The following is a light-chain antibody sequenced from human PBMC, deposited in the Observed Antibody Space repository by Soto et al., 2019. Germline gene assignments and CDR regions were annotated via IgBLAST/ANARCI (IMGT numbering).Light chain of an antibody. V-gene: IGKV3D-15*01. CDR3: QQYQHWHSWT. CDR1: QSVSSY. CDR2: GSS. Sequence: EIVMTQSPATLSVSPGERVTLSCRARQSVSSYLAWYQQKVVQAPRLLIYGSSTRSTGIPARFSGSGSGTEFALTITILRSEHFAVDVCQQYQHWHSWTFGQGTKVDIK. J-gene: IGKJ1*01.